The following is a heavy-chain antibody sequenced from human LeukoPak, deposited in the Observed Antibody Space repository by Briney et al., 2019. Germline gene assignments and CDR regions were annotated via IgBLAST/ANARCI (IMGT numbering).Heavy chain of an antibody. CDR3: ATSPTRDSPGY. CDR2: ISAYNGNT. Sequence: ASVKVSCKASGYTFTSYGISWVRQAPGQGLEWMGWISAYNGNTNYAQKLQGRVTMTTDTSTSTAYMELRSLRSDDTAVYFCATSPTRDSPGYWGQGTPVTVSS. CDR1: GYTFTSYG. D-gene: IGHD5-12*01. J-gene: IGHJ4*02. V-gene: IGHV1-18*01.